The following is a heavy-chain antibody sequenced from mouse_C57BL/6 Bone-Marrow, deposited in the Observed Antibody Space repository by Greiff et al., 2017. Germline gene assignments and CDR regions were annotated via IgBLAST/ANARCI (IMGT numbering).Heavy chain of an antibody. V-gene: IGHV5-12*01. CDR3: ARSFAY. Sequence: LAAWGGGVVQPGGSLQLSCAASGFTFSDYYMYWVRQTPEQRLEWVAYISPGGGSTYYPDTVKGRFTISRDNAKNTQYLKMSRLKAEDSAMYYCARSFAYWGQGTLVTVSA. CDR1: GFTFSDYY. J-gene: IGHJ3*01. CDR2: ISPGGGST.